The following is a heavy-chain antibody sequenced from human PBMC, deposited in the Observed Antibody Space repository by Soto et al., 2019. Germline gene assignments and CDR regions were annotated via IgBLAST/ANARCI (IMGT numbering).Heavy chain of an antibody. J-gene: IGHJ4*02. Sequence: SVKVSCKASGGTFSSYAISWVRQAPGQGLEWMGGIIPIFGTANYAQKFQGRVTITADESTSTAYMELSSLRSEDTAVYYCAREGSGSYSRLYYFDYWGQGTLVTVSS. CDR3: AREGSGSYSRLYYFDY. CDR2: IIPIFGTA. D-gene: IGHD1-26*01. V-gene: IGHV1-69*13. CDR1: GGTFSSYA.